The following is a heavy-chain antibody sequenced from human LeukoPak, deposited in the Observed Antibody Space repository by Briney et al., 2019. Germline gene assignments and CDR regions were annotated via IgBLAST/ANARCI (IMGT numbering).Heavy chain of an antibody. Sequence: LRLSCAASGFTFDDYYMSWIRQPPGKGLEWIGYIYYTGNTNYKPSLKSRVTISVDTSTNQFSLRLRSVTAADTAVYYCARGRVAYSAYYFDYWGRGTLVTVSS. J-gene: IGHJ4*02. CDR1: GFTFDDYY. CDR2: IYYTGNT. CDR3: ARGRVAYSAYYFDY. V-gene: IGHV4-59*01. D-gene: IGHD2-15*01.